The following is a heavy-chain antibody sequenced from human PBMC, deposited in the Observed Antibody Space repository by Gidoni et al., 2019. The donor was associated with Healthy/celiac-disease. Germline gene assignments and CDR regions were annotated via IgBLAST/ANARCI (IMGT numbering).Heavy chain of an antibody. CDR2: ISSSSSYI. D-gene: IGHD3-3*01. CDR1: GFTFSSYS. Sequence: EVQLVESGGGLVKPGGSLRLSCAASGFTFSSYSMNWVRQAPGKGLEWVSSISSSSSYIYYADSVKGRFTISRDNAKNSLYLQMNSLRAEDTAVYYCARAVRDFWSGEDFDYWGQGTLVTVSS. CDR3: ARAVRDFWSGEDFDY. V-gene: IGHV3-21*01. J-gene: IGHJ4*02.